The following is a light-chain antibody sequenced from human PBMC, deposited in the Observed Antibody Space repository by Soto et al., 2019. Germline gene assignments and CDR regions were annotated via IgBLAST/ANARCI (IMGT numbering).Light chain of an antibody. CDR1: QSVSSY. V-gene: IGKV3-11*01. Sequence: EIVLTQSPATLSLSPGERATLSCRASQSVSSYLAWYQQKPGQAPRLLINDASNRATGIPARFSGSGSGTDFTLTISSLEPEDFAVYYCQQRRTFGQGTKVDIK. CDR3: QQRRT. J-gene: IGKJ1*01. CDR2: DAS.